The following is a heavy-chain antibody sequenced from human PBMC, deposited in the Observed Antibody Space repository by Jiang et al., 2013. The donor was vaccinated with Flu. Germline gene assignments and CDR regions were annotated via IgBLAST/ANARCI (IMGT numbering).Heavy chain of an antibody. CDR1: GYTFTGYY. J-gene: IGHJ4*02. D-gene: IGHD6-19*01. V-gene: IGHV1-2*02. Sequence: KKPGASVKVSCKASGYTFTGYYIYWVRQAPGQGLEWMGWINPNSGGTNYAQKFQGRVSMTRDTSISTAYMELSRLRSDDTAVYYCAREDSNGWYKAFDYWGQGTLVTVSS. CDR3: AREDSNGWYKAFDY. CDR2: INPNSGGT.